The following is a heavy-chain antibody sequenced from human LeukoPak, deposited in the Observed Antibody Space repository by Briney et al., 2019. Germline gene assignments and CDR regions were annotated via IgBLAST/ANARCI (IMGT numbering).Heavy chain of an antibody. CDR3: ADGSWGGYPH. D-gene: IGHD3-16*01. V-gene: IGHV5-10-1*01. Sequence: GESLRISCTGSGYSFTTYWITWVRQMPGKGLEWMGTIDPGYSNMNKYSPSLEGHVTISVDKSISTVYLQWSSLKASDTAMYYFADGSWGGYPHGGQGTLVTVSS. CDR1: GYSFTTYW. J-gene: IGHJ4*02. CDR2: IDPGYSNMN.